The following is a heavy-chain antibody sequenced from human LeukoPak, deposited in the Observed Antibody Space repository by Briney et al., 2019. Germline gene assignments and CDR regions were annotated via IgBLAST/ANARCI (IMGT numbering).Heavy chain of an antibody. CDR3: ASLLTMIDY. CDR2: INSDGSTT. CDR1: GFTFSTYW. V-gene: IGHV3-74*01. J-gene: IGHJ4*02. D-gene: IGHD3-22*01. Sequence: GGSLRLSCAASGFTFSTYWMHWVRQAPGKGLVWVSRINSDGSTTNYADSVKGRFTISRDNAKNSLYLQMNSLRAEDTAVYYCASLLTMIDYWGQGTLVTVSS.